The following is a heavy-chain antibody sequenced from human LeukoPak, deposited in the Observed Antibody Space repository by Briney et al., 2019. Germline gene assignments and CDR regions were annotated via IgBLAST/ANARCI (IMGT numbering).Heavy chain of an antibody. V-gene: IGHV3-21*01. CDR3: ARGDYYDSSGYYNY. CDR1: GFTFSSYS. Sequence: NPGGSLRLSCAASGFTFSSYSMNWVRQAPGKGLEWVSSISSSSSYIYYAGSVKGRFTISRDNAKNSLYLQMNSLRAEDTAVYYCARGDYYDSSGYYNYWGQGTLVTVSS. CDR2: ISSSSSYI. J-gene: IGHJ4*02. D-gene: IGHD3-22*01.